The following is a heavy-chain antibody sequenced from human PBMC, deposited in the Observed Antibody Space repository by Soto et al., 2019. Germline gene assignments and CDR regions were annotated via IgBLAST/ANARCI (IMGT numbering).Heavy chain of an antibody. D-gene: IGHD2-2*01. Sequence: ASVKVSCKASGYTFTGYYIHWVREAPGQGLEWMGWINPQTGGTSYAQKFQGRVTLSSDTSINTAYLELSRLTFDDAAVYFCARERYQVISDGMDVGGPGTPVTVSS. CDR1: GYTFTGYY. J-gene: IGHJ6*02. CDR3: ARERYQVISDGMDV. CDR2: INPQTGGT. V-gene: IGHV1-2*02.